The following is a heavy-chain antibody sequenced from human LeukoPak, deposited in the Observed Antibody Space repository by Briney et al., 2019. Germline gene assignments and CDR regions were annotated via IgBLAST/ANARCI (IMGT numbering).Heavy chain of an antibody. J-gene: IGHJ4*02. CDR2: INPSGGST. Sequence: ASVKVSCKASGYTFTSYYMHWVRQAPGQGLEWMGIINPSGGSTSYAQKFQGRVTMTRDMSTSTVYMELSSLRSEDTAVYYCARDKGYYGSGIGSKFDYWGQGTLVTVSS. CDR1: GYTFTSYY. V-gene: IGHV1-46*01. D-gene: IGHD3-10*01. CDR3: ARDKGYYGSGIGSKFDY.